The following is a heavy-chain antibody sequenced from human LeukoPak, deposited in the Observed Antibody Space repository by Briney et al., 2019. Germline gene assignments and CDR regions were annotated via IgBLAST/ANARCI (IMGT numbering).Heavy chain of an antibody. CDR3: ARLYYGSGSYYSFNFDY. V-gene: IGHV4-39*01. CDR2: IYYSGST. Sequence: MPSETLSLTCTVSGGSISSSSYYWGWVRQPPGKGLEWIGSIYYSGSTYYNPSLKSRVTISVDTSKNQFSLKLSSVTAADTAVYYCARLYYGSGSYYSFNFDYWGQGTLVTVSS. J-gene: IGHJ4*02. CDR1: GGSISSSSYY. D-gene: IGHD3-10*01.